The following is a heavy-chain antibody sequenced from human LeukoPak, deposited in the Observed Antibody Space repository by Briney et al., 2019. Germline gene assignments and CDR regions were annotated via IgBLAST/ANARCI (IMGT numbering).Heavy chain of an antibody. Sequence: GGSLRLSCAASGFTFSSYWMSWVRQAPGKGLEWVANIKQDGSEKYYVDSVKGRFTISRDNAKNSLYLQMNSLRAEDTAVYYCARVGRYYDSSRAFDIWGQGTMVTVSS. J-gene: IGHJ3*02. V-gene: IGHV3-7*01. CDR3: ARVGRYYDSSRAFDI. CDR2: IKQDGSEK. D-gene: IGHD3-22*01. CDR1: GFTFSSYW.